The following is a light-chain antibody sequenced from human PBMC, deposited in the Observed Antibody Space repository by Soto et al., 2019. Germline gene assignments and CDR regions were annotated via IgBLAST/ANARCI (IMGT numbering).Light chain of an antibody. CDR2: AAS. V-gene: IGKV3-20*01. CDR1: QSVSSRY. CDR3: QQYASSRT. Sequence: EIVLTQSPVTLSLSPGERATLSYRASQSVSSRYFAWYQQKPGQAPRLLIYAASSRATGIPDRFSGSGSGTDLSLTISRLEPEDFAVYYCQQYASSRTFGPGTKVE. J-gene: IGKJ1*01.